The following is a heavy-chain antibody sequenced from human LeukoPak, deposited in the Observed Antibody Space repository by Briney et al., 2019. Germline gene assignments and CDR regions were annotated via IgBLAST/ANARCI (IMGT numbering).Heavy chain of an antibody. J-gene: IGHJ4*02. Sequence: PGGSLRLSCAASGFTFSTYAMSWVRQAPGKGLEWVSVVSGTGGRTYYADSVKGRFTISRDNSKNTLYLQINSLRDEDTAVYYCAKGSGSYYGGYYFDYWGQGTLVTVSS. V-gene: IGHV3-23*01. CDR2: VSGTGGRT. CDR3: AKGSGSYYGGYYFDY. D-gene: IGHD1-26*01. CDR1: GFTFSTYA.